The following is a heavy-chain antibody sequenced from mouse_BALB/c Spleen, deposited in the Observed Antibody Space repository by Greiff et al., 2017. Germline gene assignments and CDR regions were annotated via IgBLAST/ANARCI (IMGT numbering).Heavy chain of an antibody. D-gene: IGHD2-3*01. V-gene: IGHV1-80*01. CDR2: IYPGDGDT. CDR3: ARVYDGYYAWFAY. Sequence: VQLQQSGAELVRPGSSVKISCKASGYAFSSYWMNWVKQRPGQGLEWIGQIYPGDGDTNYNGKFKGKATLTADKSSSTAYMQLSSLTSEDSAVYCCARVYDGYYAWFAYWGQGTLVTVSA. J-gene: IGHJ3*01. CDR1: GYAFSSYW.